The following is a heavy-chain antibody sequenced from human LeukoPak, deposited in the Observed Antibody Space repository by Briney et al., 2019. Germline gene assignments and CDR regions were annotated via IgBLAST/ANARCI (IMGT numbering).Heavy chain of an antibody. J-gene: IGHJ4*02. D-gene: IGHD3-22*01. Sequence: SESLSPTCPVAGGSISSYYWSWIRQHPGKGLEWNGYIYYSGSTNYNPSLKSRVTISVGTSKNQFSLKLSSVTAADTAVYYCARHFRNYYDSSGYLDYWGQGTLVTVSS. CDR2: IYYSGST. CDR3: ARHFRNYYDSSGYLDY. V-gene: IGHV4-59*08. CDR1: GGSISSYY.